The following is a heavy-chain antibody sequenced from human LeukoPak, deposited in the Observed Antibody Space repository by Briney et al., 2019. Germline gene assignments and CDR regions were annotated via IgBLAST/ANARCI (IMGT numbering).Heavy chain of an antibody. CDR1: GGSISSYY. J-gene: IGHJ6*02. CDR2: IYYSGST. Sequence: PSETLSLTCTVSGGSISSYYWSWIRQPPGKGLEWFGYIYYSGSTNYNPSLKSRVTISVDTSKNQFSLKLSSVIAADTAVYYCARVVGYSSGWYDGYYYYGMDVWGQGTTVTVSS. V-gene: IGHV4-59*01. CDR3: ARVVGYSSGWYDGYYYYGMDV. D-gene: IGHD6-19*01.